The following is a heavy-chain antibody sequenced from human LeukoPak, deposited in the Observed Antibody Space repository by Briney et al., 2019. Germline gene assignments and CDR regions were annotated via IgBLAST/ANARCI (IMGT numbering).Heavy chain of an antibody. CDR3: ARSSAKTYYDFWSGDENFDY. J-gene: IGHJ4*02. D-gene: IGHD3-3*01. Sequence: GASVKVSCKTSGYTFTSYDINWVRQATGQGLEWMGWMNPNSGNTGYAQKFQGRVTITRNTSISTAYMELSSLRSEDTAVYYCARSSAKTYYDFWSGDENFDYWGQGTLVTVSS. CDR2: MNPNSGNT. V-gene: IGHV1-8*03. CDR1: GYTFTSYD.